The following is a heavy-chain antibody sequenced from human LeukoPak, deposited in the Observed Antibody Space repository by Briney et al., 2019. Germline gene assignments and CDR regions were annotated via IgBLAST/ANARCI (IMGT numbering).Heavy chain of an antibody. D-gene: IGHD5-12*01. V-gene: IGHV3-74*01. J-gene: IGHJ5*02. CDR2: INSDGSST. CDR1: GFTFSSYW. CDR3: ARDPAYSGYDRYNWFDP. Sequence: GGSLRLSCAPSGFTFSSYWMHWVRQAPGKGLVWVSRINSDGSSTSYADSVKGRFTISRDNAKNTLYLQMNSLRAEDTAVYYCARDPAYSGYDRYNWFDPWGQGTLVTVSS.